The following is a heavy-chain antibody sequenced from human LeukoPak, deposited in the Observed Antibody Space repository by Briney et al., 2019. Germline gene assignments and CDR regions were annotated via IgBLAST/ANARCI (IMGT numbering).Heavy chain of an antibody. J-gene: IGHJ4*02. CDR3: AREYDSSGYYYWDY. CDR2: IDWDDDK. D-gene: IGHD3-22*01. CDR1: EFSLSTSGMC. V-gene: IGHV2-70*11. Sequence: SGPALVKPTQTLTLTCTFSEFSLSTSGMCVSWIREPPGTALEWLARIDWDDDKYYSTSLKTRLTISKDTSKNQVVLTMTNMDPVDTATYYCAREYDSSGYYYWDYWGQGTLVTVSS.